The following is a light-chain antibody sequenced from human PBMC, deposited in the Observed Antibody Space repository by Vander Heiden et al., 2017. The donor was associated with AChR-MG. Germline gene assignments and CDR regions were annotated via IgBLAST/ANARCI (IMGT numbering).Light chain of an antibody. CDR3: QRHNT. Sequence: EIVLTQSPGTLSLSPGERATLSCRASQTVNSTYLAWYQQKPGQAPRLLIYDASTRATGISDRFSGSGSGTDFTLTISRLEPEDFAVYYCQRHNTFGPGTKVDI. CDR2: DAS. J-gene: IGKJ3*01. V-gene: IGKV3D-20*02. CDR1: QTVNSTY.